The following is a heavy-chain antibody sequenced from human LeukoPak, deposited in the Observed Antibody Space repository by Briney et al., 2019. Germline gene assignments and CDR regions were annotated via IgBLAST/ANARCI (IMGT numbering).Heavy chain of an antibody. CDR2: INPNSGGT. D-gene: IGHD6-13*01. J-gene: IGHJ4*02. CDR1: GYTFTGYY. Sequence: ASVKVSCKASGYTFTGYYMHWVRQAPGQGLEWMGWINPNSGGTNYAQKFQGRVTMTRDTSISTAYMELSRLRSEDMAVYYCARDIGGSSWYSFDYWGQGTLVTVSS. V-gene: IGHV1-2*02. CDR3: ARDIGGSSWYSFDY.